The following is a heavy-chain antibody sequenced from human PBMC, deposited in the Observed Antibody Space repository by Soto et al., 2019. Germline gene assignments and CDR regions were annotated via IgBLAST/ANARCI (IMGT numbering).Heavy chain of an antibody. CDR2: IYHNGST. V-gene: IGHV4-4*02. J-gene: IGHJ4*02. CDR3: ARGRDYGSGSNPYFVDY. D-gene: IGHD3-10*01. Sequence: QVRLQESGPGLVKPSGTLSLTCAVSGGSISSSNCWTWFRQPPGKGLEWIGEIYHNGSTTYNPSLKRRVTITLDKSKNQFSLKMSSVTAADTALYYCARGRDYGSGSNPYFVDYWGQGTLVTVSS. CDR1: GGSISSSNC.